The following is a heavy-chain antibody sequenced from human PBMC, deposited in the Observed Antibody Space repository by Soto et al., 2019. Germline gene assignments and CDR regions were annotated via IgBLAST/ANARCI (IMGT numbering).Heavy chain of an antibody. CDR1: GGSISSGNSYS. D-gene: IGHD3-16*01. CDR3: ARAVAPYLGTWFDP. Sequence: LTCAVSGGSISSGNSYSWSWIRQPPGKGLEWIGSISHTGSTSYNPSLKGRVTMSVDKSKNQFSLKLSSVTAADMAVYYCARAVAPYLGTWFDPWGQGTLVTVSS. J-gene: IGHJ5*02. CDR2: ISHTGST. V-gene: IGHV4-30-2*01.